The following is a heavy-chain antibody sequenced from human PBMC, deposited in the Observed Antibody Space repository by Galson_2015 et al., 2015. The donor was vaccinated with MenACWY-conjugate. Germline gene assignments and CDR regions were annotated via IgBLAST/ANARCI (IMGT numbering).Heavy chain of an antibody. CDR1: GFTFSSYY. Sequence: SLRLSCAASGFTFSSYYMTWVRQAPGKGLEWVANIKQDGSEQSYVDSVKGRFTISRDNAKHSLYLQMNSLRVEDTAVYYCARDKAAGPSKFDYWGQGVLVTVSS. V-gene: IGHV3-7*03. J-gene: IGHJ4*02. CDR2: IKQDGSEQ. CDR3: ARDKAAGPSKFDY. D-gene: IGHD2-2*01.